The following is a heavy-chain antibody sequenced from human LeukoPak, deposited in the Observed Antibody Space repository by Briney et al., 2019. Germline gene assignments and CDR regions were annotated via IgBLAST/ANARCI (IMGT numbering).Heavy chain of an antibody. D-gene: IGHD5-12*01. J-gene: IGHJ4*02. CDR2: IKSKTDGGAT. V-gene: IGHV3-15*01. Sequence: PGGSLRLSCAASGFTFSHAWMSWVRQAPGKGLEWVGRIKSKTDGGATDYAAPVKGRFTISRDDSKNTLYLQMNSLKTEDTAVYYCTTYPEYSGFDSGFDYWGQGTLVTVSS. CDR3: TTYPEYSGFDSGFDY. CDR1: GFTFSHAW.